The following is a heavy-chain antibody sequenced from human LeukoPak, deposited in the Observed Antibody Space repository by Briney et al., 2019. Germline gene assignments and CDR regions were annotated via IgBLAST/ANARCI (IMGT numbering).Heavy chain of an antibody. CDR2: MNPNSGNT. J-gene: IGHJ6*03. CDR1: GYTFTSSD. D-gene: IGHD1-7*01. CDR3: AREELRFRYYYMDV. V-gene: IGHV1-8*03. Sequence: ASVKVSCKASGYTFTSSDINWVRQATGHGLEWMGWMNPNSGNTGYAQKFQGRVTITRNTSISTAYMELSSLRSDDTAVYYCAREELRFRYYYMDVWGKGTTVTVSS.